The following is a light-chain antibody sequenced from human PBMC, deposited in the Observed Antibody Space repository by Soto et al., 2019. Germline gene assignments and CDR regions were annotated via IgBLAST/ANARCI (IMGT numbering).Light chain of an antibody. CDR2: GAS. V-gene: IGKV3-20*01. J-gene: IGKJ1*01. CDR3: QQYGTSPWT. Sequence: ETVLTQSPGTLSLSPGERATLSCRASQSVSSSYLAWYQQKPGQAPRLLIYGASSRATGIPDRFSGSGSGTDFTLTISKLEPEVFAVYYCQQYGTSPWTFGQGTKVGMK. CDR1: QSVSSSY.